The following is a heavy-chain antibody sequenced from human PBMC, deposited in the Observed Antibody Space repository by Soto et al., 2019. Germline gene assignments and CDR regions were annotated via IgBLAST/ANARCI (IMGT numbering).Heavy chain of an antibody. J-gene: IGHJ3*02. Sequence: PGGSLRLSCAASGFTFSTYSMNWVRQAPGKGLEWVSYISSSSSTIFYTDSVKGRFTVSRDNAKNSLYLQMNSLRVEDTAVYYCAKEQGELLMFNVFDIGGKGTMVPVPS. CDR1: GFTFSTYS. CDR2: ISSSSSTI. V-gene: IGHV3-48*01. D-gene: IGHD1-26*01. CDR3: AKEQGELLMFNVFDI.